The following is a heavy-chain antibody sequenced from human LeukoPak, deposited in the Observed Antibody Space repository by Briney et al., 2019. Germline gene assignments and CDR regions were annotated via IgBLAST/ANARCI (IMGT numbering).Heavy chain of an antibody. Sequence: SETLSLTCSVSGGSISGYYWSWIRQPPGKGLEWIGYIYYNGTTNYNPSLKSRVTISVDTSKNQFSVNLSSVTAADTAVYYCARYGGYYFDYWGQGTLVIVSS. J-gene: IGHJ4*02. CDR2: IYYNGTT. V-gene: IGHV4-59*13. CDR3: ARYGGYYFDY. D-gene: IGHD4-23*01. CDR1: GGSISGYY.